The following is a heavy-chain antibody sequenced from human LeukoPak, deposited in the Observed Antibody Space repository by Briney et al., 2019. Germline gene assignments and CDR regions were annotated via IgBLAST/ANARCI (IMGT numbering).Heavy chain of an antibody. D-gene: IGHD6-19*01. Sequence: GGSLRLSCVASGFTFSSYWMHWVRQDPRKGLVWVSRINGDGRNINYADSVRGRFTISRDNAKDTLYLQMNSLRAEDTAVYYCARGRYSSGWYSGYFDYWGQGTLVTVSS. CDR3: ARGRYSSGWYSGYFDY. CDR2: INGDGRNI. V-gene: IGHV3-74*01. CDR1: GFTFSSYW. J-gene: IGHJ4*02.